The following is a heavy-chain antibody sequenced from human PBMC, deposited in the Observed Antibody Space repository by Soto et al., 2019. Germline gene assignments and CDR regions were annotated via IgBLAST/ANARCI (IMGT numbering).Heavy chain of an antibody. J-gene: IGHJ5*02. V-gene: IGHV1-69*13. CDR1: GGTFSSYA. CDR3: AREEGYCSGGSCYRGWFDP. Sequence: SVKVSCKASGGTFSSYAVSWVRQAPGQGLEWMGGIIPIFGTANYAQKFQGRVTITADESTSTAYMELSSLRSEDTAVYYCAREEGYCSGGSCYRGWFDPWGQGTLVTVSS. D-gene: IGHD2-15*01. CDR2: IIPIFGTA.